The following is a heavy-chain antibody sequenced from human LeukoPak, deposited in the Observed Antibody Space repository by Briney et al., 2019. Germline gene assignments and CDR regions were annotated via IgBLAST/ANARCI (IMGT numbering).Heavy chain of an antibody. D-gene: IGHD5-12*01. J-gene: IGHJ4*02. CDR1: GYTFTIYS. CDR2: ISSNNGNT. Sequence: ASVKVSCKASGYTFTIYSISWVRQAPGQGLEGMGWISSNNGNTNYAQKLQGRVTMTTDTSTRTDYMELRSLRSDDTAVYYCARDIVSGYDYAGDYWGQGTLVTVSS. CDR3: ARDIVSGYDYAGDY. V-gene: IGHV1-18*01.